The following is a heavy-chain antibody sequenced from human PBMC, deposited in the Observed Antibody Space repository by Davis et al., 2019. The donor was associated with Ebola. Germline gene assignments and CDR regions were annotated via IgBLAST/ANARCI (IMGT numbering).Heavy chain of an antibody. CDR2: ISYDGSNK. V-gene: IGHV3-30*18. D-gene: IGHD5-12*01. Sequence: GESLKISCAASGFTFSSYGMHWVRQAPGKGLEWVAVISYDGSNKYYADSVKGRFTISRDNSKNTLYLQMNSLRAEDTAVYYCAKAKEWIRFSDYYYGMDVWGQGTTVTVSS. CDR3: AKAKEWIRFSDYYYGMDV. CDR1: GFTFSSYG. J-gene: IGHJ6*02.